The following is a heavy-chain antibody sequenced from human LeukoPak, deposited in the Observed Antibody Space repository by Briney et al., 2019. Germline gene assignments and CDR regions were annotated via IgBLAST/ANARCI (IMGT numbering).Heavy chain of an antibody. J-gene: IGHJ6*03. Sequence: SETLSLTCTVSGGSISSYYWSWIRQPAGKGLEWIGRIYSSGGTNYNPSLKSRVTMSVDTSKNQFSLKLSSVTAADTAVYYCARVPPYYYYYMDVWGKGTTVTVSS. CDR2: IYSSGGT. CDR1: GGSISSYY. CDR3: ARVPPYYYYYMDV. V-gene: IGHV4-4*07.